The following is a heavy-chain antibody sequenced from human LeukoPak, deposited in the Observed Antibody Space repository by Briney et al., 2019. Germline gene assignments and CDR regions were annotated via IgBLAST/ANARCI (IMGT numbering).Heavy chain of an antibody. CDR1: GFTFNSNG. CDR2: IWYDGSNK. J-gene: IGHJ6*03. CDR3: AKAGDNSGYYPAFYYYMDV. Sequence: GGSLRLSCAASGFTFNSNGMHWVRQAPGKGLEGVALIWYDGSNKYYANSVKGRFPIFRDNSKNTLYLQMNSLRAEDTAVYYCAKAGDNSGYYPAFYYYMDVWGRGTTVTVSS. V-gene: IGHV3-33*06. D-gene: IGHD3-22*01.